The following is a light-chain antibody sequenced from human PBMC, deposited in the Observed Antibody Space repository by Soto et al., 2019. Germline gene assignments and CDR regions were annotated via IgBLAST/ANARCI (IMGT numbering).Light chain of an antibody. Sequence: QSVLTQPPSVSAAPGQKVSISCSGSSSNIAINYVSWYQHLPGTAPKLLIYDNNERPSGIPDRFSGSKSGTSATLGITGLQTGDEADYFCGTWDSNLSAGVFGGGTKLTVL. CDR1: SSNIAINY. CDR3: GTWDSNLSAGV. V-gene: IGLV1-51*01. J-gene: IGLJ2*01. CDR2: DNN.